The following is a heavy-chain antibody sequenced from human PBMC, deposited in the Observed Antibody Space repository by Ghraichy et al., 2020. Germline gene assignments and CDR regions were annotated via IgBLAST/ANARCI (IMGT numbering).Heavy chain of an antibody. Sequence: LSLTCAASGFTFSSYSMNWVRQAPGKGLEWVSSISSSSSYIYYADSVKGRFTISRDNAKNSLYLQMNSLRAEDTAVYYCARDLRYYDSSGYYFDYWGQGTLVTVSS. V-gene: IGHV3-21*01. CDR3: ARDLRYYDSSGYYFDY. J-gene: IGHJ4*02. CDR1: GFTFSSYS. CDR2: ISSSSSYI. D-gene: IGHD3-22*01.